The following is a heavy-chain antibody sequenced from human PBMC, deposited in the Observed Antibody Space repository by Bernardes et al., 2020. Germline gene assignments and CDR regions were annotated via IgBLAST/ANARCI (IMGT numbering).Heavy chain of an antibody. CDR3: ARGRRDYIWGSYRTEQAFDY. J-gene: IGHJ4*02. CDR1: GGSFSGYY. V-gene: IGHV4-34*01. Sequence: SDTLSLTCAVYGGSFSGYYWSWIRQPPGKGLEWIGEINHSGSTNYNPSLKSRVTISVDTSKNQFSLKLSSVTAADTAVYYCARGRRDYIWGSYRTEQAFDYWGQGTLVTVSA. D-gene: IGHD3-16*02. CDR2: INHSGST.